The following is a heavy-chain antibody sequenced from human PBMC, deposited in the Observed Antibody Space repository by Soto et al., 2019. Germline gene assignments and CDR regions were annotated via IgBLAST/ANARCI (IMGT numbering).Heavy chain of an antibody. Sequence: LSLTCTVSGGSISSYYWSWIRQPPGKGLEWIGYIYYSGSTNYNPSLKSRVTISVDTSKNQFSLKLSSVTAADTAVYYCARATRGPSSGYYQLDYWGQGTLVTVSS. CDR1: GGSISSYY. J-gene: IGHJ4*02. D-gene: IGHD3-22*01. V-gene: IGHV4-59*08. CDR3: ARATRGPSSGYYQLDY. CDR2: IYYSGST.